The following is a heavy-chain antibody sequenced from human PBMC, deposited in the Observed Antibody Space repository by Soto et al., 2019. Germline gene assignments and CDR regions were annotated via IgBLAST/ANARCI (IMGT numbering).Heavy chain of an antibody. J-gene: IGHJ3*02. CDR1: GGSISSSSYY. D-gene: IGHD3-22*01. CDR3: ARANLLYDSSGYSAFDI. Sequence: SETLSLTCTVSGGSISSSSYYWGWIRQPPGKGLEWIGSIYYSGSTYYNPSLKSRVTISVDTSKNQFSLKLSSVTAADTAVYYCARANLLYDSSGYSAFDIWGQGTMVTVSS. V-gene: IGHV4-39*01. CDR2: IYYSGST.